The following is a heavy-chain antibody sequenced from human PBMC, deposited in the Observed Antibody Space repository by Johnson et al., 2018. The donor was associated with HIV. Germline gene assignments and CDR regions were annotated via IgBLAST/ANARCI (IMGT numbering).Heavy chain of an antibody. D-gene: IGHD3-10*01. CDR2: IKRKTDGETT. Sequence: VQLVESGGGVVQPGGSLRLSCAASGFTFTNAWMHWVRQAPGKGLEWVGRIKRKTDGETTDYTTPVKGRFTISRDDSKNTLYMQMNSLKTEDTAVYYCTTYYGWAFDIWGQGTMVTVSS. CDR3: TTYYGWAFDI. V-gene: IGHV3-15*01. CDR1: GFTFTNAW. J-gene: IGHJ3*02.